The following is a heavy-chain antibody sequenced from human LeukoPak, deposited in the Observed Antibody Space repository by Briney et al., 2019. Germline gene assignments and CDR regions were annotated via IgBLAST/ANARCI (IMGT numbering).Heavy chain of an antibody. CDR1: GFTFSSYW. Sequence: GGSLRLSCAASGFTFSSYWMTWVRQAPGKGLEWVANIKTDGSQKYYVDSVKGRFNISRDNAKNSLYLQMNSLRVDDTATYYCARGLLEWLRLETYYFDYWGQGSQVTVSS. CDR3: ARGLLEWLRLETYYFDY. CDR2: IKTDGSQK. V-gene: IGHV3-7*01. D-gene: IGHD3-3*01. J-gene: IGHJ4*02.